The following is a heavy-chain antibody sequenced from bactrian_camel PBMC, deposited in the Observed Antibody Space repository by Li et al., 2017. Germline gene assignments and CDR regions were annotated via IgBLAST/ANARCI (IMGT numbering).Heavy chain of an antibody. CDR2: TIDLDGST. Sequence: VQLVESGGDSVQAGGSLRLSCGFSGYTSGYTYDNYCIAWFRQSPGKEREWVATIDLDGSTRYADSVLERFTISKDNARNTLLQMISLKIEDTGMYYCAAEPYPRGYRGSCLSGFTVWGQGTQVTVS. J-gene: IGHJ4*01. CDR1: GYTSGYTYDNYC. CDR3: AAEPYPRGYRGSCLSGFTV. V-gene: IGHV3S63*01. D-gene: IGHD5*01.